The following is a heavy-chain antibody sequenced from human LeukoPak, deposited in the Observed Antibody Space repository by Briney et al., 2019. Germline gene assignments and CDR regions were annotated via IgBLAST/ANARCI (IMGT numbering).Heavy chain of an antibody. CDR1: GFTFSNYG. J-gene: IGHJ6*02. D-gene: IGHD2-15*01. V-gene: IGHV3-33*01. CDR3: ARYCSGGTCKLGYYYYGMDV. CDR2: IWYDGSIK. Sequence: GRSLRLSCAASGFTFSNYGMHWVRQAPGKGLEWVAVIWYDGSIKYNADSVKGRFSISRDNSKNTLYLQMNSLRAEDTAVYYCARYCSGGTCKLGYYYYGMDVWGQGTTVTVSS.